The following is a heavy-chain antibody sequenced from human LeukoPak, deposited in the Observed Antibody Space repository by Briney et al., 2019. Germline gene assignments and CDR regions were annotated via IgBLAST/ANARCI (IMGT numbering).Heavy chain of an antibody. CDR3: ARGVGYCSGGSCYEVYDY. CDR2: IYPGDSDT. V-gene: IGHV5-51*01. J-gene: IGHJ4*02. CDR1: GYSFTSYW. D-gene: IGHD2-15*01. Sequence: GESLKISCKGSGYSFTSYWIGWVRQMPGKGLEWMGIIYPGDSDTRYSPSFQGQVTISADKSISTAYLQWSSPKASDTAMYYCARGVGYCSGGSCYEVYDYWGQGTLVTVSS.